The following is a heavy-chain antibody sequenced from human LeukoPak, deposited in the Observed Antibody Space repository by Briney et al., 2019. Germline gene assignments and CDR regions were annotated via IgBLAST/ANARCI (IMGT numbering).Heavy chain of an antibody. V-gene: IGHV1-3*01. CDR1: GYTFTSYA. J-gene: IGHJ4*02. CDR3: ARWNWRGSGSYFDY. Sequence: GASVKVSCEASGYTFTSYAMHWVRQAPGQRLEWMGWVNAGNGNTKYSQKFQGRVTITRDTSASTAYMELSSLRSEDTAVYYCARWNWRGSGSYFDYWGQGTLVTVSS. D-gene: IGHD3-10*01. CDR2: VNAGNGNT.